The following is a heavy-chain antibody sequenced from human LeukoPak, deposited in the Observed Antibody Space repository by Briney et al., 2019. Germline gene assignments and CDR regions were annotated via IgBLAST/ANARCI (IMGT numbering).Heavy chain of an antibody. J-gene: IGHJ4*02. CDR3: ARDQHNIDYPIYYFDY. CDR1: GFTFSSYG. D-gene: IGHD4-11*01. CDR2: IWYDGSNK. V-gene: IGHV3-33*01. Sequence: GGSLRLSCAASGFTFSSYGMHWVRQAPGKGLEWVAVIWYDGSNKYYADSVKGRFTISRDNSKNTLYLQMNSLRAEDTAVYYCARDQHNIDYPIYYFDYWGQGTLVTASS.